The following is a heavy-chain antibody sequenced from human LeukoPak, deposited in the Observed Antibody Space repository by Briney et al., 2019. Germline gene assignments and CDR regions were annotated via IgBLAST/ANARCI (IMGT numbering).Heavy chain of an antibody. V-gene: IGHV1-46*01. CDR3: ARGLITTVTTSY. CDR2: INHSGGST. D-gene: IGHD4-17*01. J-gene: IGHJ4*02. CDR1: GYTFTSYY. Sequence: AXVKVSCKASGYTFTSYYMHWVGQAPGQGLEWMGIINHSGGSTIYAQKFKGRVTMSRDTSTSAVYMELSSLRSEDTAVYYCARGLITTVTTSYWGQGTLVTVSS.